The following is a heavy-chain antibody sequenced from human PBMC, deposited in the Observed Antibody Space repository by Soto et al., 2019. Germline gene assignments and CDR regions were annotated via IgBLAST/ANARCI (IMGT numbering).Heavy chain of an antibody. J-gene: IGHJ4*02. CDR2: ISHGGST. D-gene: IGHD1-20*01. V-gene: IGHV4-4*02. CDR1: GGSINSSYW. Sequence: QVQLQESGPGLVKPSETLSLTCVVSGGSINSSYWWNWVRQPPGKGLEWIGEISHGGSTNFNPSLKSRATISVDKSKNHLSLKLASVTAAGTAVYYCAREVSGIQAFDYWGQGTLVTVSS. CDR3: AREVSGIQAFDY.